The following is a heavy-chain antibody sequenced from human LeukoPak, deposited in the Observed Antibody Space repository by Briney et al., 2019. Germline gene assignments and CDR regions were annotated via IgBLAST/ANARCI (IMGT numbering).Heavy chain of an antibody. Sequence: SGTLSLTCAVSGGSISSSNWWSWVRQPPGKGLEWIGEIYHSGSTNYNPSLKSRVTISVDKSKNQFSLKLSSVTAADTAVYYCAKLNWGTRDGYNVWYFDLWGRGTLVTVSS. CDR1: GGSISSSNW. D-gene: IGHD5-24*01. J-gene: IGHJ2*01. V-gene: IGHV4-4*02. CDR2: IYHSGST. CDR3: AKLNWGTRDGYNVWYFDL.